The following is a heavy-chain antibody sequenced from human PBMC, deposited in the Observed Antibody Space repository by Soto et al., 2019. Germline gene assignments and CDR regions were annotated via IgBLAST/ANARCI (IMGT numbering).Heavy chain of an antibody. J-gene: IGHJ4*02. CDR3: AKHMYIVVVPAAISSPRDY. D-gene: IGHD2-2*01. CDR1: GFTFSSYA. V-gene: IGHV3-23*01. Sequence: EVQLLESGGGLVQPGGSLRLSCAASGFTFSSYAMSWVRQAPGKGLEWVSAISGSGGSTYYADSVKGQSTISRVNSKNTRSLQMHSLIAEDTAVYYCAKHMYIVVVPAAISSPRDYWGQGTLVTVSS. CDR2: ISGSGGST.